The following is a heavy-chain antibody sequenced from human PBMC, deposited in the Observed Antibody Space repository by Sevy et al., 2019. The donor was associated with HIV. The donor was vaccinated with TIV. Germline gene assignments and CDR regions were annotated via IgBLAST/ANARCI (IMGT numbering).Heavy chain of an antibody. J-gene: IGHJ6*02. V-gene: IGHV4-59*12. CDR3: ASDMGHSSGGYGMDV. Sequence: SETLSLTCTVSGGSISSYYWSWIRQPPGKGLEWIGYIYYKGSTNSKPSLKSQVTISVDISKNQISLKLSSVTVADTAVYYCASDMGHSSGGYGMDVWGRGTTVTVSS. CDR1: GGSISSYY. D-gene: IGHD6-19*01. CDR2: IYYKGST.